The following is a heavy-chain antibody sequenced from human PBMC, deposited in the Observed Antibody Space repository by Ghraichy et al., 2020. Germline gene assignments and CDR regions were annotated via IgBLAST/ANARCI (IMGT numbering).Heavy chain of an antibody. CDR2: IFYSGAT. D-gene: IGHD1-1*01. Sequence: SETLSLTCTVSGGSISTYYWNWIRQPPGKGLEWIGYIFYSGATTYNPSLKSRVTMSVNTSKNQFSLKLTAVTAADTAVYYRVRDLRGNSQLYGMDVWGQGTTVTVSS. J-gene: IGHJ6*02. CDR1: GGSISTYY. CDR3: VRDLRGNSQLYGMDV. V-gene: IGHV4-59*01.